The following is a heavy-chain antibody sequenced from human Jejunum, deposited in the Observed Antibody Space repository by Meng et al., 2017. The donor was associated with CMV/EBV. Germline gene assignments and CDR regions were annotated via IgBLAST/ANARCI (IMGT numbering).Heavy chain of an antibody. CDR1: GGSINSYY. CDR2: IYYSGST. D-gene: IGHD2/OR15-2a*01. Sequence: SGGSINSYYWSWIRQPPGKGLEWIGSIYYSGSTNYNPSLKSRVTISVDTSKNQFSLKLSSVTAADTAVYYCARVLNSGTFYKFDYWGQGTLVTVSS. V-gene: IGHV4-59*01. J-gene: IGHJ4*02. CDR3: ARVLNSGTFYKFDY.